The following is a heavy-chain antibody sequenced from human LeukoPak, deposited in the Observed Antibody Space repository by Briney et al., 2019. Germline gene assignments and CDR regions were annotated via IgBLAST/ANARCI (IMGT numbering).Heavy chain of an antibody. J-gene: IGHJ4*02. Sequence: GGSLRLSCAASGFTFNTYTMNWVRQAPGKGLEWVSSISSSSSYIYYADSVKGRFTISRDNAKNSLYLQMNSLRAEDTAVYYCARQDRGYSYGLDYWGQGTLVTVSS. CDR1: GFTFNTYT. CDR2: ISSSSSYI. D-gene: IGHD5-18*01. CDR3: ARQDRGYSYGLDY. V-gene: IGHV3-21*01.